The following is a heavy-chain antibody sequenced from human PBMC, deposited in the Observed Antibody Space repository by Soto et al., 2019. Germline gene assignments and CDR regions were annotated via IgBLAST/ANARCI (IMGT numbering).Heavy chain of an antibody. CDR2: VSADGVSS. CDR1: XXXXXXFD. V-gene: IGHV3-23*01. Sequence: GGSLRLSCEGAXXXXXXFDXXXVXXAXGKGLEWLSSVSADGVSSFSADSVRGRFRVSRDNSKNTLFLQMRFLRVEDTAVYYCAKTRQAPVGTHFFDLWGQGTQVTVSS. J-gene: IGHJ4*02. CDR3: AKTRQAPVGTHFFDL.